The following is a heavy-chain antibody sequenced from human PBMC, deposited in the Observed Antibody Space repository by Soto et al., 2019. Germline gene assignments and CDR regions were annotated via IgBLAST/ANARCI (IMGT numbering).Heavy chain of an antibody. CDR2: INAGNGNT. V-gene: IGHV1-3*01. Sequence: GASVKVSCKASGYTFTSYAMHWARQAPGQRLEWMGWINAGNGNTKYSQKFQGRVTITRDTSASTAYMELSSLRSEDTAVYYCATHSSNYYWAFDYWGQGTLVTVSS. J-gene: IGHJ4*02. CDR1: GYTFTSYA. D-gene: IGHD3-22*01. CDR3: ATHSSNYYWAFDY.